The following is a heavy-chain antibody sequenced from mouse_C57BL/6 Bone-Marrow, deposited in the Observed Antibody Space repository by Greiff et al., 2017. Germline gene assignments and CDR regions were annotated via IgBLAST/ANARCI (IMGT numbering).Heavy chain of an antibody. J-gene: IGHJ4*01. Sequence: EVMLQQSGPELVKPGASVKISCKASGYTFTDYYMNWVKQSHGKSLEWIGDINPNNGGTSYNQKFKGKATLTVDKSSSTAYMELRSLTSEDSAVYYCAVLGRYYAMDYWGQGTSVTVSS. CDR1: GYTFTDYY. CDR2: INPNNGGT. CDR3: AVLGRYYAMDY. D-gene: IGHD4-1*01. V-gene: IGHV1-26*01.